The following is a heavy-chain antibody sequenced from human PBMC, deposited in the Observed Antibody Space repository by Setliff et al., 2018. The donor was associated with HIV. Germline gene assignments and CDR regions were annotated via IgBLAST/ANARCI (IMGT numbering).Heavy chain of an antibody. CDR1: GYTFTSYY. CDR2: INPSGGSS. V-gene: IGHV1-46*01. CDR3: ARDRVRITIFGANDASDI. Sequence: ASVKVSCKASGYTFTSYYMNWVRQAPGQGLEWMGIINPSGGSSTYAQKFQGRVAMTRNTSTSTVYMELSSLRSEDTAVYYCARDRVRITIFGANDASDIWGQGTMVTVSS. D-gene: IGHD3-3*01. J-gene: IGHJ3*02.